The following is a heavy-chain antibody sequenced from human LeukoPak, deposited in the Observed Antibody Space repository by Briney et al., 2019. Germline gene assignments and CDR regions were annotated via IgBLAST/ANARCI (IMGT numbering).Heavy chain of an antibody. CDR1: GYTFATYY. V-gene: IGHV1-46*01. Sequence: ASVKVSCKASGYTFATYYMHWVRQAPGQGLEWMGMINPSGGSTIYAQRFQGRVTMTRDMSTSTVYMELSSLRSEDTAVYYCATEAGQFYYDSSGTSGYWGQGTLVTVSS. CDR3: ATEAGQFYYDSSGTSGY. J-gene: IGHJ4*02. CDR2: INPSGGST. D-gene: IGHD3-22*01.